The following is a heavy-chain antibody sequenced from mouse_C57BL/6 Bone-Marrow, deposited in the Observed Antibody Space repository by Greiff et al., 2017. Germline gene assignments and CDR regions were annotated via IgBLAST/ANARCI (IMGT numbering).Heavy chain of an antibody. CDR2: ISGGGGNT. Sequence: EVHLVESGGGLVKPGGSLKLSCAPSAFTFSSYTMSWVRQTPEKRLGWVATISGGGGNTYYPDSVKGRFTISRDNAKNTLYLQMSSLRSEDTDLYYCARHATTVVANYAMDYWGQGTSVTVSS. V-gene: IGHV5-9*01. CDR1: AFTFSSYT. J-gene: IGHJ4*01. CDR3: ARHATTVVANYAMDY. D-gene: IGHD1-1*01.